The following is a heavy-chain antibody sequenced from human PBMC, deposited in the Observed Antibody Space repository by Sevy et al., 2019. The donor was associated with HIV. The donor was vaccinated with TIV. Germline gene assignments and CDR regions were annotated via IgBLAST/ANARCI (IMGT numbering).Heavy chain of an antibody. CDR2: IYDSGST. D-gene: IGHD3-22*01. J-gene: IGHJ4*02. Sequence: SETLSLTCTVSGGSISSYFWSWIRQPPGKGLEWIGYIYDSGSTNYNPSLKSRVTISVDTSKNQFSLKLSSVTAADTAVYYCARGYYDSSGYLPFDYWGQGTLVTVSS. CDR3: ARGYYDSSGYLPFDY. CDR1: GGSISSYF. V-gene: IGHV4-59*01.